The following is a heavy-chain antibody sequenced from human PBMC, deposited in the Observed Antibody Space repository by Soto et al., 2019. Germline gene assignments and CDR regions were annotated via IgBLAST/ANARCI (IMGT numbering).Heavy chain of an antibody. CDR2: ISGSGGGT. Sequence: GGSLRLSCAASGFTFSSYAMSWVRQAPGKGLEWVSSISGSGGGTYYADSVKGRFAFSRDNSKNTLYLQMNSLRAEDTAVYYCAKFGMATTKRSPPYYIDYWGQGALVTVSS. CDR3: AKFGMATTKRSPPYYIDY. CDR1: GFTFSSYA. V-gene: IGHV3-23*01. J-gene: IGHJ4*02. D-gene: IGHD1-1*01.